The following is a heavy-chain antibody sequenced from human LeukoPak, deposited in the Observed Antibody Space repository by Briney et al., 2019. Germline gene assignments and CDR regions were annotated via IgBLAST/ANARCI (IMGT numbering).Heavy chain of an antibody. CDR3: ARGGPYSSSWYFDY. D-gene: IGHD6-13*01. CDR2: IYYSGST. Sequence: SQTLSLTCTVSGGSISSGDYYWSWIRQHPGKGLEWIGYIYYSGSTYYNPSLKSRVTISVDTSKNQFSLKLSSVTAADTAVYYCARGGPYSSSWYFDYWGQGILVTISS. V-gene: IGHV4-31*03. J-gene: IGHJ4*02. CDR1: GGSISSGDYY.